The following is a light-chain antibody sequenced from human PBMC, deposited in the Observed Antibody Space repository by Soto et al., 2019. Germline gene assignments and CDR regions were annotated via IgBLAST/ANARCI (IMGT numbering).Light chain of an antibody. CDR2: AAS. Sequence: DIQMTQSPSSLSASVGDRVTITCRASHDIGTFLNWYQQRPGEAPKLLIFAASNLKSGVPFRFSGSGSGTEFTLTISSLQPEDFATYYCQKNFSSPSITFGQGTRLEIK. V-gene: IGKV1-39*01. J-gene: IGKJ5*01. CDR1: HDIGTF. CDR3: QKNFSSPSIT.